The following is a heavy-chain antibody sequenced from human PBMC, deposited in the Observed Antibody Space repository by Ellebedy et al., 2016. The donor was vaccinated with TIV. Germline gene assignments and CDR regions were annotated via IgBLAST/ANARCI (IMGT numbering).Heavy chain of an antibody. D-gene: IGHD4-17*01. J-gene: IGHJ4*02. CDR3: ARARSYGDYGYFDY. V-gene: IGHV4-39*07. CDR2: IYYSGST. Sequence: SETLSLTXTVSGGSISSSSYYWGWIRQPPGKGLEWIGSIYYSGSTYYNPSLKSRVTISVDTSKNQFSLKLSSVTAADTAVYYCARARSYGDYGYFDYWGQGTLVTVSS. CDR1: GGSISSSSYY.